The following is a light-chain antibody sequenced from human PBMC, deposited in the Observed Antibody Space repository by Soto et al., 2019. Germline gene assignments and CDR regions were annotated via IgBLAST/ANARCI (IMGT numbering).Light chain of an antibody. J-gene: IGKJ1*01. CDR1: QSVSRY. V-gene: IGKV3-20*01. Sequence: DIVLTQSPGTLSLSPGERATLSCRASQSVSRYLAWYQQKPGQAPRLLIYGASSRATGIPDRFSGSGSGTDFTLTISRQEPEDFAVYYCQQYDSSPRTFGHGTKVEIK. CDR3: QQYDSSPRT. CDR2: GAS.